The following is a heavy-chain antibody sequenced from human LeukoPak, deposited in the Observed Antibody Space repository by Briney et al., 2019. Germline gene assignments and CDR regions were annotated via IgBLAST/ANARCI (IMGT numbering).Heavy chain of an antibody. CDR2: IIPIFGTA. Sequence: ASVKVSCKASGGTFSSYAISWVRQAPGQGLEWMGGIIPIFGTANYAQKFQGRVTITADKSTSTAYMELSSLRSEDTAVYYCARTSGSLADAFDIWGQGTMVTVSS. D-gene: IGHD1-14*01. CDR1: GGTFSSYA. V-gene: IGHV1-69*06. CDR3: ARTSGSLADAFDI. J-gene: IGHJ3*02.